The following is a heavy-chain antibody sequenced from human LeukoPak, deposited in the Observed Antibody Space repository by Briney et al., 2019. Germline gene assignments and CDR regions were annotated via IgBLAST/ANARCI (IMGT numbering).Heavy chain of an antibody. CDR3: VRDDGGFDY. CDR2: IYYNGIT. V-gene: IGHV4-30-4*02. CDR1: GGSISRSDHY. J-gene: IGHJ4*02. Sequence: TSETLSLTCGVSGGSISRSDHYWSWIRQPPGKGLEWIGNIYYNGITYYNPSLKSRVTMSVDTSQNQFSLKLNSVTAADTAVYYCVRDDGGFDYWGQGTLVTASS.